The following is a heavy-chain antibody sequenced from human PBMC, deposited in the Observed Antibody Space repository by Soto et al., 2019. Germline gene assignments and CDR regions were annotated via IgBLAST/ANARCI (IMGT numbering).Heavy chain of an antibody. CDR3: AKPLGLLRRAMAQGSDY. CDR2: VSYDEITK. Sequence: QVQLVESWGGVVQPGRSLRLSCAASGFTFSSYGMNWVRQAPGKGLEWVAVVSYDEITKYYADSVKGRFTISRDNSKNTVYLQMNSLRPEDTAVYYCAKPLGLLRRAMAQGSDYWGQGTLVTVSS. V-gene: IGHV3-30*18. D-gene: IGHD5-18*01. CDR1: GFTFSSYG. J-gene: IGHJ4*02.